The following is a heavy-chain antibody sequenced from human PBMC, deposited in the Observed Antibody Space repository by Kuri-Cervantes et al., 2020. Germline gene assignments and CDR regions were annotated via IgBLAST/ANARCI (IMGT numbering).Heavy chain of an antibody. V-gene: IGHV1-46*01. CDR2: INPSGGST. CDR3: ARGPCGGDCYSGDAFDI. CDR1: GDTLTSYY. D-gene: IGHD2-21*02. J-gene: IGHJ3*02. Sequence: ASVKVACNASGDTLTSYYLHWVRQALGQGLEWMGIINPSGGSTSYAKKSQRRVTMTRDTSTSTVYMELSSLISQDTAVYYCARGPCGGDCYSGDAFDIWGQGTMVTVSS.